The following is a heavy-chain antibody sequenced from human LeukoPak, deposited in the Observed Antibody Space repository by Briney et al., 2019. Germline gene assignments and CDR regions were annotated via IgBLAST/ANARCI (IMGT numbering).Heavy chain of an antibody. CDR3: AKDSYGSGDYYYYGMDV. CDR2: ISGSGGST. V-gene: IGHV3-23*01. D-gene: IGHD1-14*01. CDR1: GFTFSSYA. Sequence: GGSLRLSCAASGFTFSSYAMSWVRQAPGKGLEWVSAISGSGGSTYYADSVKGRSTISRDNSKNTLYLQMNSLRAEDTAVYYCAKDSYGSGDYYYYGMDVWGQGTTVTVSS. J-gene: IGHJ6*02.